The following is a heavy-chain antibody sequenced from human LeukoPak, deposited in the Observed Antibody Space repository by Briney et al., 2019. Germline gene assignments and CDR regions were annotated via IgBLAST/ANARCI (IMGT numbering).Heavy chain of an antibody. Sequence: GGSLRLSCSASGFTFSSYAMHWVRQAPGKGLEYVSAISSNGGSTYYADSVKGRFTISRDNSKNTLYLQMGRLRAEDMAAYYCARSNNIVGATYFDYWGQGTLVTVSS. CDR2: ISSNGGST. J-gene: IGHJ4*02. CDR3: ARSNNIVGATYFDY. CDR1: GFTFSSYA. V-gene: IGHV3-64D*09. D-gene: IGHD1-26*01.